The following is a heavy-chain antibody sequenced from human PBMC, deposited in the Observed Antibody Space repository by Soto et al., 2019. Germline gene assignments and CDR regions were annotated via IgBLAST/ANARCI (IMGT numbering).Heavy chain of an antibody. J-gene: IGHJ6*02. CDR1: GGTFSSYA. V-gene: IGHV1-69*06. D-gene: IGHD3-10*01. CDR2: IIPMSGTA. Sequence: QVQLVQSGAEVKKPGSSVKVSCKASGGTFSSYAIGWVRQAPGQGLEWMGGIIPMSGTANYAQKFQGRVTITADKSTSTAYLELSSLRSEDTAVYYCARRGYYYGSGSLGDYYAMDVWGQGTTVTVSS. CDR3: ARRGYYYGSGSLGDYYAMDV.